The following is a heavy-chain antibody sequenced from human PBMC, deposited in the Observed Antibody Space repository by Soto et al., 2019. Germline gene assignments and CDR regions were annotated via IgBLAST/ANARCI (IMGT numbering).Heavy chain of an antibody. D-gene: IGHD3-10*01. CDR3: TRAGSYRSDY. Sequence: EVQLLESGGGLVQPGGSLRLSCAASGFAFSSYAMSWVRQAPGKGLEWVSGISGSGGSTYYADSVKGRFSISRDNAKNTLYLQMNSLRAEDTAVYYCTRAGSYRSDYWGQGTLVTVSS. J-gene: IGHJ4*02. CDR1: GFAFSSYA. V-gene: IGHV3-23*01. CDR2: ISGSGGST.